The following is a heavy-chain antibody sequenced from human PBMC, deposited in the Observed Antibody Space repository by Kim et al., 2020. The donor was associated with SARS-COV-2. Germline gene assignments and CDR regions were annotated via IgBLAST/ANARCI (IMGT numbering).Heavy chain of an antibody. CDR1: GFTFSSYA. J-gene: IGHJ4*02. V-gene: IGHV3-33*01. Sequence: GGSLRLSCAASGFTFSSYAMHWVRQAQGKGLEWVAVLWHEGSNKYYVDSVKGRFTISRDNSKNTLLLQMNSLRADDTAVYYCARGDRTTVVCFDYWGQGTLVTVAS. CDR2: LWHEGSNK. D-gene: IGHD4-4*01. CDR3: ARGDRTTVVCFDY.